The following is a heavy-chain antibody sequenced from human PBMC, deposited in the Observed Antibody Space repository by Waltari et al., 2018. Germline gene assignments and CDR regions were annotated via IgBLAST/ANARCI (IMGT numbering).Heavy chain of an antibody. D-gene: IGHD6-19*01. Sequence: QVQLQESGPGLVKPSETLSLTCTVSGGSISSHYWSWIRQPPGKGLEWIGYIYYSGSTNYNPSLKSRVTISEDTSKNQFSLKLSSVTAADTAVYYCAREGIAVAGNHDAFDIWGQGTMVTVSS. CDR3: AREGIAVAGNHDAFDI. CDR1: GGSISSHY. J-gene: IGHJ3*02. V-gene: IGHV4-59*11. CDR2: IYYSGST.